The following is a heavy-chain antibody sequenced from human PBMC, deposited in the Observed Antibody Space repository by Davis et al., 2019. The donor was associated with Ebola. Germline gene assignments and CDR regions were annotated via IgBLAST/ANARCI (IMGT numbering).Heavy chain of an antibody. J-gene: IGHJ4*02. D-gene: IGHD1/OR15-1a*01. CDR3: ASSTTSTVLPFDY. CDR2: IYHSGST. CDR1: GGSISSGGYP. V-gene: IGHV4-30-2*01. Sequence: PSETLSLTCAVSGGSISSGGYPWSWIRQPPGKGLEWIGYIYHSGSTYYNPSLKSRVTISVDRSKNQFSLKLSSVTAADTAVYYCASSTTSTVLPFDYWGQGTLVTVSS.